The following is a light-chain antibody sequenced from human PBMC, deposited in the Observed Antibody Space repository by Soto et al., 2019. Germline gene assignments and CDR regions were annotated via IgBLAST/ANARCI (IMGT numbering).Light chain of an antibody. J-gene: IGKJ4*01. CDR1: QSVTSSY. Sequence: EIVLTQSPGTLSLSPGERATLSCRASQSVTSSYLVWYQQKPGQAPRLLIYGASNRATGIPDRFSGGGSGTDFTLTISRLEPEDFAVYYCQQYGSSPPLTFGGGTKVDIK. CDR3: QQYGSSPPLT. V-gene: IGKV3-20*01. CDR2: GAS.